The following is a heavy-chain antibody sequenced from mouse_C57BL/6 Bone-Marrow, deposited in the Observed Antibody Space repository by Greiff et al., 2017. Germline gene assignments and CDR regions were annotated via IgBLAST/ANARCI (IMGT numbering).Heavy chain of an antibody. CDR1: GFTFSSYG. J-gene: IGHJ1*03. V-gene: IGHV5-6*02. Sequence: EVKLVESGGDLVKPGGSLKLSCAASGFTFSSYGMSWVRQTPDKRLEWVATISSGGSYTYYPDSVKGRFTISRDNAKNTLYLQMSSLKSEDTAMYYCARRLRLDVWGTGTTVTVSS. CDR3: ARRLRLDV. CDR2: ISSGGSYT.